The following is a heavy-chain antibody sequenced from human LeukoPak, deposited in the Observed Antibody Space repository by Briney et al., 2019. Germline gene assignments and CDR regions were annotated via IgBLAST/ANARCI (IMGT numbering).Heavy chain of an antibody. CDR1: GYTFINYY. D-gene: IGHD3-22*01. V-gene: IGHV1-46*01. Sequence: GASVKVSCKASGYTFINYYAHWVRQAPGQGLQWLGMINPSGGSTVYAQMLQGRLTMTTDMSTRTVYMELNSLTSEDTAVYYCARGRTTQSYASSGFYPRDYWGQGTLVTVSS. CDR3: ARGRTTQSYASSGFYPRDY. J-gene: IGHJ4*02. CDR2: INPSGGST.